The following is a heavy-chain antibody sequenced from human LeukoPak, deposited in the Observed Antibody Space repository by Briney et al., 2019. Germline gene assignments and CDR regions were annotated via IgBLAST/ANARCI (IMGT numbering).Heavy chain of an antibody. V-gene: IGHV4-4*07. CDR1: GGSISSYY. J-gene: IGHJ3*02. CDR2: IYTSGST. Sequence: PSETLSLTCTVSGGSISSYYWGWIRQPPGKGLEWIGRIYTSGSTNYNPSLKSRVTMSVDTSKNQFSLKLSSVAAADTAVYYCARDLAGYSSSWYPNAFDIWGQGTMVTVSS. D-gene: IGHD6-13*01. CDR3: ARDLAGYSSSWYPNAFDI.